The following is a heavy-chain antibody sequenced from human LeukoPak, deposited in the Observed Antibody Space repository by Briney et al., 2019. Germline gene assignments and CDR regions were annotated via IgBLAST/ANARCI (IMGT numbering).Heavy chain of an antibody. CDR3: ASASSHRIAAGGDY. J-gene: IGHJ4*02. V-gene: IGHV3-74*01. D-gene: IGHD6-13*01. Sequence: GGSLRLSCAASGFTFSNYWMHWVRQAPGKGLVWVSRIYSDGSSGSYADSVKGRFTISRDNAKNTLYLQMNSLRAEDTAVYYCASASSHRIAAGGDYWGQGTLVTVSS. CDR1: GFTFSNYW. CDR2: IYSDGSSG.